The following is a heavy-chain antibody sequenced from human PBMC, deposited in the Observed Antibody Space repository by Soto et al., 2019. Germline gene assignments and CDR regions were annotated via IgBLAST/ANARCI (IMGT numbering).Heavy chain of an antibody. Sequence: GGSLRLSCAASGFTFTNYEMNWVRQAPGKGLEWISYISSSGKTISYADSVKGRFTISRDNAKNSLYLQMNSLRAEDTAVYYCARDPEKYSGSDLGIDYWCKGT. CDR2: ISSSGKTI. CDR3: ARDPEKYSGSDLGIDY. D-gene: IGHD5-12*01. J-gene: IGHJ4*02. V-gene: IGHV3-48*03. CDR1: GFTFTNYE.